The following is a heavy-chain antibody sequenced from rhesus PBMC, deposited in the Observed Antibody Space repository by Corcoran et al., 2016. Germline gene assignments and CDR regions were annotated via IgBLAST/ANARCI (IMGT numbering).Heavy chain of an antibody. CDR1: GGSISGYW. CDR2: IDSSGST. V-gene: IGHV4-160*01. D-gene: IGHD3-28*01. J-gene: IGHJ2*01. CDR3: ARDLYYYGSGYYWYFDL. Sequence: QLQLQESGPGLVKPSETLSLTCAVSGGSISGYWWSWIRQPPGKGLEWIGRIDSSGSTDYNPSLKSRVNISRDTSKNQFSLKLSSVTAADTAVYYCARDLYYYGSGYYWYFDLWGPGTPITISS.